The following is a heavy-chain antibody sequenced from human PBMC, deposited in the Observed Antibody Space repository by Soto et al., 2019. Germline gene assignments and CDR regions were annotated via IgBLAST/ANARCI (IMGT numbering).Heavy chain of an antibody. D-gene: IGHD3-16*01. CDR3: ARDPWAADY. V-gene: IGHV3-66*01. Sequence: PVGSLRLSCAASGFTVSTKYMSWVRQAPGKGLEWVSVIYSGGSTFYADSVRGRFTISRDNSKNTVNLQMNSLRAEDTAVYYCARDPWAADYLGQGTLVTVSS. CDR2: IYSGGST. J-gene: IGHJ4*02. CDR1: GFTVSTKY.